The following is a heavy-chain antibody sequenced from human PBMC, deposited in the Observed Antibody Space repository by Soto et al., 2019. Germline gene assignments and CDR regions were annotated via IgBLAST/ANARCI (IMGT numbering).Heavy chain of an antibody. D-gene: IGHD2-8*01. V-gene: IGHV3-23*01. J-gene: IGHJ4*02. CDR3: VLPEHCTNGVCYSI. Sequence: GGSLRLSCAASGFTFSSYAMSWVRQAPGKGLEWVSAISGSGGSTYYADSVKGRFTISRDNSKNTLYLQMNSLRAEDTAVYYCVLPEHCTNGVCYSIWGQGTLVTVSS. CDR1: GFTFSSYA. CDR2: ISGSGGST.